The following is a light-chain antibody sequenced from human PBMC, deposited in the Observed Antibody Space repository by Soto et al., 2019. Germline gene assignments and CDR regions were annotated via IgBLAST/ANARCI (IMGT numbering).Light chain of an antibody. CDR3: SSYTTSDTSV. V-gene: IGLV2-14*03. CDR1: SSDVGAYNC. J-gene: IGLJ1*01. CDR2: DVN. Sequence: QSVLTQPASVSWSPGQSITISCTGTSSDVGAYNCVSWYQHHPGKTPKLLIYDVNKRPSGVSNRFSGSKSGSTASLTISGLQAEDEADYYCSSYTTSDTSVFAAGTKVTVL.